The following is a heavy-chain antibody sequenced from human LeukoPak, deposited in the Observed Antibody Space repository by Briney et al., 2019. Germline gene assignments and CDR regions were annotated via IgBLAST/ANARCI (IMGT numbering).Heavy chain of an antibody. V-gene: IGHV3-21*01. CDR1: GFTFSSYS. J-gene: IGHJ6*02. D-gene: IGHD2-2*01. CDR2: ISSSSSYI. Sequence: GGSLRLSCAASGFTFSSYSMNWVRQAPGKGLEWVSSISSSSSYIYYADSVKGRFTISRDNAKNSLYLQMNSLRAEDTAVYYWARDPGRGFGSSEGYYYYGMDVWGQGTTVTVSS. CDR3: ARDPGRGFGSSEGYYYYGMDV.